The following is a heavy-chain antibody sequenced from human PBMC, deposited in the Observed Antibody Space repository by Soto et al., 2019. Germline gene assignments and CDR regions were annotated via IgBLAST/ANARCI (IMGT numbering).Heavy chain of an antibody. Sequence: SETLSLTCAVYGGSFSGYYWSWIRQPPGKGLEWIGEINHSGSTNYNPSLKSRVTISVDTSKNQLSLKLSSVTAADTAVYYCASQGAKRYCSGGSCYAADYWGQGTLVTVSS. CDR2: INHSGST. V-gene: IGHV4-34*01. D-gene: IGHD2-15*01. CDR1: GGSFSGYY. CDR3: ASQGAKRYCSGGSCYAADY. J-gene: IGHJ4*02.